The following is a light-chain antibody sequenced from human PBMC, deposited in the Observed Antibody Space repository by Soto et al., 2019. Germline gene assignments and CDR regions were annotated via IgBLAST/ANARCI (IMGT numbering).Light chain of an antibody. CDR2: DVN. Sequence: QSVLTQPRSVSGSPGQSVTISCTGTSSDVGGFNSVSWYQQHPGKAPKLMIYDVNKRPSGVPDRFSGSKSGSTASLTISGLQAEDEADYYCAAWDDSLSVYVFGTGTKVTVL. J-gene: IGLJ1*01. CDR3: AAWDDSLSVYV. CDR1: SSDVGGFNS. V-gene: IGLV2-11*01.